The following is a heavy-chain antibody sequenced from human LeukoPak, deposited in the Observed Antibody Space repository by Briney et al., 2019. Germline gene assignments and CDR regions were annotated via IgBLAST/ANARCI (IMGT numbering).Heavy chain of an antibody. J-gene: IGHJ2*01. Sequence: SETLSLTCSVSGGSIRSYYWSWIRQSPGKGLEWIAYIYYSGSTNYNPSLKSRVIISLDTSKNQFSLNLSSVTAADTAVYYCARDSGASWYFDPWGRGTLVTVSS. CDR2: IYYSGST. D-gene: IGHD2-15*01. CDR3: ARDSGASWYFDP. CDR1: GGSIRSYY. V-gene: IGHV4-59*01.